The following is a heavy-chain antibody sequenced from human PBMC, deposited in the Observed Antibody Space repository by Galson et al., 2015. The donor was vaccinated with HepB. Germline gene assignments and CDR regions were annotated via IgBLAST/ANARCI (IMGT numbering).Heavy chain of an antibody. Sequence: SLRLSCAASGFTFEDYAMHWVRQVPGKGLEWVSGINWKSDFTGYADSVRGRFTISRDNAKYSLYLQMNSLRTEDTALYYCAQDLTYYYGSGSYFVGMDAWGQGTTVTVS. CDR1: GFTFEDYA. V-gene: IGHV3-9*01. D-gene: IGHD3-10*01. CDR2: INWKSDFT. CDR3: AQDLTYYYGSGSYFVGMDA. J-gene: IGHJ6*02.